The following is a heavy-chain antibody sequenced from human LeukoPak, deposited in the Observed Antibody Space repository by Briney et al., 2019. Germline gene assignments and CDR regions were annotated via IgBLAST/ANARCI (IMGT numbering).Heavy chain of an antibody. Sequence: GGSLRLSCAASGFTFSNHWIHWVRQAPGKGLVWVSRINSDGSGTSYADSVKGRFTISRDNAKNALYLQMNSLRAEDTALYYCARDSIPVSVYFDHWGQGTLVTVSS. D-gene: IGHD6-19*01. CDR3: ARDSIPVSVYFDH. CDR1: GFTFSNHW. J-gene: IGHJ4*02. CDR2: INSDGSGT. V-gene: IGHV3-74*01.